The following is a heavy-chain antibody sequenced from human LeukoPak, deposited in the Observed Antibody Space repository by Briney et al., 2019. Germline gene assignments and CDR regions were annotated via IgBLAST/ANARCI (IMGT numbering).Heavy chain of an antibody. V-gene: IGHV4-34*01. CDR3: ARGLGWKVTPMGLFYMDV. CDR2: INYGGDT. Sequence: SETLSLTCGVDSGSFSGYDWTWVRQPPGKGLEWIGQINYGGDTNYNPFLKSRVTISVDTSKNQFSLKVTSVTAADTAVYYCARGLGWKVTPMGLFYMDVWGEGATVTVSS. CDR1: SGSFSGYD. D-gene: IGHD1-1*01. J-gene: IGHJ6*03.